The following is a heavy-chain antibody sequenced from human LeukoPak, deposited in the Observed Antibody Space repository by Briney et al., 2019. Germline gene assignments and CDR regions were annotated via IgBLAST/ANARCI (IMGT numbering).Heavy chain of an antibody. CDR2: INHSGST. CDR1: GGSFSGYY. Sequence: SETLSLTCAVYGGSFSGYYWSWIRQPPGKGLEWIGEINHSGSTNYNPSLRSRVTISVDTSKNKFSLKLSSVTAADTAVYYCARDNNEGNYWGQGTLVTVSS. CDR3: ARDNNEGNY. V-gene: IGHV4-34*01. D-gene: IGHD1/OR15-1a*01. J-gene: IGHJ4*02.